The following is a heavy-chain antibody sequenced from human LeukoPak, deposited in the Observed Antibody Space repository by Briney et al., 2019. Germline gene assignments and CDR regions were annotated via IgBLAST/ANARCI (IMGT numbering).Heavy chain of an antibody. CDR2: ISYDGSNK. V-gene: IGHV3-30*04. CDR3: ARGSSSGYNY. CDR1: GFTFSSDA. Sequence: PGGSLRLSCAASGFTFSSDAMHWVRQAPGKGLEGVAAISYDGSNKNYADSVKGRFTISRDNSKNTLYLQMNSLRAEDTAVYYCARGSSSGYNYWGQGTLVTVSS. D-gene: IGHD3-22*01. J-gene: IGHJ4*02.